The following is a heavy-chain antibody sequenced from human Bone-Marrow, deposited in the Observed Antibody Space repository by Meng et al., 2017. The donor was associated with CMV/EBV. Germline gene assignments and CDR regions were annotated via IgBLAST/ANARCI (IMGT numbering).Heavy chain of an antibody. V-gene: IGHV1-69*10. J-gene: IGHJ6*02. CDR2: IIPILGIA. CDR3: ARALGSSSPGAYYYYGMDV. CDR1: GGTFSSYA. Sequence: SVKVSCKASGGTFSSYAISWVRQAPGQGLEWMGGIIPILGIANYAQKFQGRVTITADKSTSTAYMELSSLRSEGTAVYYCARALGSSSPGAYYYYGMDVWGQGTTVTVSS. D-gene: IGHD6-6*01.